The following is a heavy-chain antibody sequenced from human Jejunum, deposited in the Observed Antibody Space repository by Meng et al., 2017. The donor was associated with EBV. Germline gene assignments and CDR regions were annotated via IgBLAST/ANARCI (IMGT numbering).Heavy chain of an antibody. CDR1: GFTFSNFL. V-gene: IGHV3-74*01. Sequence: ESGGGVGRPEGSLRPSCAASGFTFSNFLMNWVRQVPGKGLVWGSRINSDGSSISYADSVKGRFTISRDNAKNTLYLQMNSLRAEDTAVYYCAKHYDSGTYCLDYWGQGTLVTVSS. J-gene: IGHJ4*02. D-gene: IGHD3-10*01. CDR2: INSDGSSI. CDR3: AKHYDSGTYCLDY.